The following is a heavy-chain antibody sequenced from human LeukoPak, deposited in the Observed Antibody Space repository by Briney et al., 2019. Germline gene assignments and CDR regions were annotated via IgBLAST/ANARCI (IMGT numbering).Heavy chain of an antibody. CDR3: ATGGIAARLFFDY. CDR2: ISGSGGST. CDR1: GFTFSSYA. D-gene: IGHD6-6*01. J-gene: IGHJ4*02. Sequence: GSLRLSCRASGFTFSSYAMSWVRPAPGKGLEWVSAISGSGGSTYYADSVKGRFTISRDNSKNTLYLQMNSLRAEDTAVYYCATGGIAARLFFDYWGQGTLVTVSS. V-gene: IGHV3-23*01.